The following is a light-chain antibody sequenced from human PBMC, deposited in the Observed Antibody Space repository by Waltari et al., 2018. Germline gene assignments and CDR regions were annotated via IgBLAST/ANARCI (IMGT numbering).Light chain of an antibody. CDR3: QKYNSALLT. Sequence: DIQMTQSPSSLSASVGHRVTITRRASQGMSNYLAWYQQKPGKVPKLLIYDASTLQSGVPYRFSGSGSGTDFTLTISSLQPEDVATYYCQKYNSALLTFGGGTKVEIK. V-gene: IGKV1-27*01. J-gene: IGKJ4*01. CDR2: DAS. CDR1: QGMSNY.